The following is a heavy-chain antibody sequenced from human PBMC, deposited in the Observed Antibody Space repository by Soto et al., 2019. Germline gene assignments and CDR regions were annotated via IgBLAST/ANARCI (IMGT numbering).Heavy chain of an antibody. V-gene: IGHV2-5*02. CDR1: GFSLSTSGVG. CDR3: AHRMTTVTSFDY. CDR2: IYWDDDK. D-gene: IGHD4-17*01. Sequence: QITLKESGPTLVKPTQTLTLTCTFSGFSLSTSGVGVGWIRQPPGKALEWLALIYWDDDKRYSPSLMSRLTITKDTSKNQVVLTMTNMDPVDTATYYCAHRMTTVTSFDYWGQGTLVTVSS. J-gene: IGHJ4*02.